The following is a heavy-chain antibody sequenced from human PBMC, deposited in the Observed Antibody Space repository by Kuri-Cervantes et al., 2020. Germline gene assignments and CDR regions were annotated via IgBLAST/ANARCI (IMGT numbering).Heavy chain of an antibody. CDR3: ARVRGYCGGDCNSYYYYYMDV. V-gene: IGHV1-2*02. J-gene: IGHJ6*03. Sequence: ASVKVSCKASGYTFSGYYIHWVRQAPGQGLEWMGWINPNSGGTNYAQKFQGRVTMTRDTSISTAYLELSSLRSEDTAVYYCARVRGYCGGDCNSYYYYYMDVWGTGTTVTVSS. CDR1: GYTFSGYY. D-gene: IGHD2-21*02. CDR2: INPNSGGT.